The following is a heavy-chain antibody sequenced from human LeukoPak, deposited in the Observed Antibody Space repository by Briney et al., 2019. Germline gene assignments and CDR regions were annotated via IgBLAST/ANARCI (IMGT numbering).Heavy chain of an antibody. D-gene: IGHD6-19*01. Sequence: PSETLSLTCTVSGGSISSSSYYWGWIRQPPGKGLEWIGSIYYSGSTYYNPSLKSRVTISVDTSKNQFSLKLSSVTAADTAVYYCARGEYSSGWYRAPQADYWGQGTLVTVSS. CDR3: ARGEYSSGWYRAPQADY. J-gene: IGHJ4*02. CDR1: GGSISSSSYY. V-gene: IGHV4-39*07. CDR2: IYYSGST.